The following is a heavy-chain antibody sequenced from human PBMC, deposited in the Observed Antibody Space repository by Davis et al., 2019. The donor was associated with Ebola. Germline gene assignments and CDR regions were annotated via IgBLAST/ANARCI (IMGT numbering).Heavy chain of an antibody. Sequence: AASVKVSCKASGGTFSSYAISWVRQAPGQGFEWMGRIIPILGIANYAQKFQGRVTITADKSTSTAYMELSSLRSEDTAVYYCAREAYCGGDCYSPPDYWGQGTLVTVSS. V-gene: IGHV1-69*04. CDR2: IIPILGIA. J-gene: IGHJ4*02. D-gene: IGHD2-21*02. CDR1: GGTFSSYA. CDR3: AREAYCGGDCYSPPDY.